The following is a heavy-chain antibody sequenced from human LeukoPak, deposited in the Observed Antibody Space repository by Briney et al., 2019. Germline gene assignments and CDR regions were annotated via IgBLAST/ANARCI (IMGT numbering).Heavy chain of an antibody. CDR1: GGSISSGGYS. V-gene: IGHV4-30-4*07. CDR2: IDYSAST. Sequence: PSQTLSLTCAVSGGSISSGGYSWSWIRQPPGKGLEWIAYIDYSASTNYNPSLKSRVTISVDTSKNQFSLKLSSVTAADTAVYYCARDSRRELLHAFDIWGQGTMVTVSS. J-gene: IGHJ3*02. CDR3: ARDSRRELLHAFDI. D-gene: IGHD1-26*01.